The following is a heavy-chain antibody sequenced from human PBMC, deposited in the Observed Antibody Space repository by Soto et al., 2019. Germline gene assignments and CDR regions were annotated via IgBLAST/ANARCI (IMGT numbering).Heavy chain of an antibody. V-gene: IGHV3-23*01. CDR1: GFTFSSYA. J-gene: IGHJ6*04. CDR3: APMGV. Sequence: VGSLRLSCAASGFTFSSYAMSWVRQAPGKGLEWVPAISGSDNSTYYADSVKGRFTISRDNSKNTLYLQMSSLRADDTAVYYCAPMGVWGKGTTVTVSS. CDR2: ISGSDNST.